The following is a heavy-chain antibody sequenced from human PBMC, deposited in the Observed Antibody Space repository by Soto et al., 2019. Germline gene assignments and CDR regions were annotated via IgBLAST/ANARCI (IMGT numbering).Heavy chain of an antibody. CDR2: ISAYNGNT. V-gene: IGHV1-18*01. Sequence: GASVKVSCKASGYTFISYDINWVRQATGQGLEWMGWISAYNGNTNYAQKLQGRVTMTTDTSTSTAYMELRSLRSDDTAVYYCARREIQGPIDYWGQGTLVTVSS. D-gene: IGHD1-26*01. CDR1: GYTFISYD. CDR3: ARREIQGPIDY. J-gene: IGHJ4*02.